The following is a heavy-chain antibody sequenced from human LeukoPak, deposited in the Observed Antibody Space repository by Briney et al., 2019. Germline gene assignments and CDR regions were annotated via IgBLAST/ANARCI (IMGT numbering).Heavy chain of an antibody. V-gene: IGHV3-21*04. Sequence: GGSLRLSCAASGFTLSTYNMKWVRQAPRKGLEWVSSISTSSSYIYYADSVEGRFTISRDNSKNTLYLQMNSLRAEDAAIYYCARDRRLASFDYGGQGTLVTVSS. CDR2: ISTSSSYI. D-gene: IGHD6-25*01. J-gene: IGHJ4*02. CDR3: ARDRRLASFDY. CDR1: GFTLSTYN.